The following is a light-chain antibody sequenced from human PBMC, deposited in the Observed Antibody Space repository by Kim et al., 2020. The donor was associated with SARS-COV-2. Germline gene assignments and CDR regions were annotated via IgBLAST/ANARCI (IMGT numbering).Light chain of an antibody. Sequence: PRAGATLSCVASPSVTSNYLDWYPQRPGQAPRLVIYGASKRADGIPDRFSGSGSGADFTLTISRLEPEDFAVYYCQQYGGSPSFTFGQGTRLEIK. J-gene: IGKJ5*01. CDR3: QQYGGSPSFT. CDR2: GAS. V-gene: IGKV3-20*01. CDR1: PSVTSNY.